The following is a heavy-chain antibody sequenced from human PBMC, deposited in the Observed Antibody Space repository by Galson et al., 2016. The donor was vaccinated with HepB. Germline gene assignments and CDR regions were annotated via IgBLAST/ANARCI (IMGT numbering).Heavy chain of an antibody. CDR2: FSANSGNT. Sequence: SVKVSCKASGYRFPTYGISWVRQAPGQGLEWLGWFSANSGNTIYAQKFQDRVTMTRDTSASTVYMDLRSLRSDDTAVYYCARDVQFRFDYWGQGTLVTVSS. J-gene: IGHJ4*02. D-gene: IGHD4-11*01. V-gene: IGHV1-18*04. CDR3: ARDVQFRFDY. CDR1: GYRFPTYG.